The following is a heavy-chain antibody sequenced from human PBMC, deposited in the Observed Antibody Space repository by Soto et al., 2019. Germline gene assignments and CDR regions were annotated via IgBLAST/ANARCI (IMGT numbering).Heavy chain of an antibody. CDR2: IYWDDDE. D-gene: IGHD5-18*01. CDR3: AHRPRGYSYHFDY. J-gene: IGHJ4*02. V-gene: IGHV2-5*02. Sequence: QITLKESGPTLVKPTQTLTLTCTFSVFSLTTRGVGVGWIRQPPGKALEWLALIYWDDDEGYSPSLKSRLTITKDTYQNQVVLTMTNMDPVDKATYYCAHRPRGYSYHFDYWGQGTLVTVSS. CDR1: VFSLTTRGVG.